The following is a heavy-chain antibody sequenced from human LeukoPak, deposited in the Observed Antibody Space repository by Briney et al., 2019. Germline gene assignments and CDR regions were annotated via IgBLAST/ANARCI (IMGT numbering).Heavy chain of an antibody. CDR1: GFTFSSYG. Sequence: PGGSLRLSCAASGFTFSSYGMHWVRQAPGKGLEWVAVISYDGSNKYYADSVKGRFTISRDYSKNTLYLQMNSLRAEDTAVYYCAKGRGSGSEFFIFDYWGQGTLVTVSS. V-gene: IGHV3-30*18. CDR2: ISYDGSNK. J-gene: IGHJ4*02. D-gene: IGHD6-25*01. CDR3: AKGRGSGSEFFIFDY.